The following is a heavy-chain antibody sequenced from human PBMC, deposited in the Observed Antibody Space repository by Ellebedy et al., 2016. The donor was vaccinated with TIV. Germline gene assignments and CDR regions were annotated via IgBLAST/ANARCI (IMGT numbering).Heavy chain of an antibody. J-gene: IGHJ4*02. CDR1: GGSISSDGYY. CDR2: IYYSGTT. Sequence: SETLSLXCTVPGGSISSDGYYWSWIRQPPGKGLEWIGYIYYSGTTYYNPSLRSRITISVDTSRNQFSLKLSSVTAADTAVYYCARVRYSGNYYPYFDYWGQGTLVTVSS. CDR3: ARVRYSGNYYPYFDY. V-gene: IGHV4-31*03. D-gene: IGHD1-26*01.